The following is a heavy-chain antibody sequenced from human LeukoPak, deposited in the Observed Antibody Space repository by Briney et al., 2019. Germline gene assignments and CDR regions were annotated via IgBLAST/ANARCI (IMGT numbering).Heavy chain of an antibody. CDR2: INHSGST. Sequence: SETLSLTCAVYGGSFSGYYWSWIRQPPGKGLEWIGEINHSGSTNYNPSLKSRVTISVDTSKNQFSLKLSSVTAADTAVYYCARAGQQLMYNWFDHWGQGTLVTVSS. CDR3: ARAGQQLMYNWFDH. D-gene: IGHD6-13*01. J-gene: IGHJ5*02. V-gene: IGHV4-34*01. CDR1: GGSFSGYY.